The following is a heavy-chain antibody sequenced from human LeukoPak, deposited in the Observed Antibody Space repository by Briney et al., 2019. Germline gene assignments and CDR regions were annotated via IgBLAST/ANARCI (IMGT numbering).Heavy chain of an antibody. V-gene: IGHV3-7*04. J-gene: IGHJ3*02. Sequence: GGSLRLSCAASGFTFSSYWMSWVRQAPGKGLEWVANIKQDGSEKYYVDSVEGRFTISRDNAKNSLYLQMNSLRAEDTAVYYCARGGVVVPAAIAFDIWGQGTMVTVSS. CDR1: GFTFSSYW. CDR3: ARGGVVVPAAIAFDI. CDR2: IKQDGSEK. D-gene: IGHD2-2*01.